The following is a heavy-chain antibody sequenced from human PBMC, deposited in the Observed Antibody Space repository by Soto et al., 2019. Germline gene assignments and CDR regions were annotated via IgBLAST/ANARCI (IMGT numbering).Heavy chain of an antibody. V-gene: IGHV3-74*01. Sequence: GGALRVSCAASGLTFNSYWMHWVRHAPGKGLVWVSHINTDGSNTNYADSVKGRFTISRDNAKSTLFLQMNSLRDEDTAVYYCAREFCSGGNCYTYYFDPWGQGIPVTGSS. CDR3: AREFCSGGNCYTYYFDP. D-gene: IGHD2-15*01. J-gene: IGHJ5*02. CDR2: INTDGSNT. CDR1: GLTFNSYW.